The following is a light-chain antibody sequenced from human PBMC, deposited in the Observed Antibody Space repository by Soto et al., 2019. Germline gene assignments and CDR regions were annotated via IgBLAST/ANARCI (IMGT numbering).Light chain of an antibody. Sequence: QSVLTQPPSVSGAPGQRVTISCTGSSSNIGAGYDVHWYQLLPGTAPKLLIYGNSNRPSGVPDRFSGSKSGTSASLAITGLQAEDEAHYYCQSYDSSLSGSGVFGGGTKVTV. J-gene: IGLJ2*01. CDR3: QSYDSSLSGSGV. CDR1: SSNIGAGYD. V-gene: IGLV1-40*01. CDR2: GNS.